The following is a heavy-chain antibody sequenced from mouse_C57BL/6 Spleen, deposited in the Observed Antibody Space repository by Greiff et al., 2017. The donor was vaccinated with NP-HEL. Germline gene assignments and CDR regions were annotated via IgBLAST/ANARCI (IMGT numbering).Heavy chain of an antibody. CDR2: IYPGDGDT. V-gene: IGHV1-80*01. D-gene: IGHD2-1*01. J-gene: IGHJ2*01. CDR3: ARGVIYYGYLDD. CDR1: GYAFSSYW. Sequence: VQLQQSGAELVKPGASVKISCKASGYAFSSYWMNWVKQRPGKGLEWIGQIYPGDGDTNYNGKFKGKATLTADKSSSTAYMQLSSLTSEDSAVYFCARGVIYYGYLDDWGQGTTLTVSS.